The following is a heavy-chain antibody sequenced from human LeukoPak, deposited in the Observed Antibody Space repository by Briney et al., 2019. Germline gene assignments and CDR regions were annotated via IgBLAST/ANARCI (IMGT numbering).Heavy chain of an antibody. V-gene: IGHV1-2*02. CDR1: GYTLTDYY. CDR3: AREHLFSGSENYVLHNWFDP. Sequence: GASVKVSCKASGYTLTDYYMHWVRQAPGQGLEWMGRINPDTGGTNSAQRFQGRVTMTRDTSIRTAYMELSSLRSDDTAVYYCAREHLFSGSENYVLHNWFDPWGQGTLVTVSS. CDR2: INPDTGGT. J-gene: IGHJ5*02. D-gene: IGHD3-10*01.